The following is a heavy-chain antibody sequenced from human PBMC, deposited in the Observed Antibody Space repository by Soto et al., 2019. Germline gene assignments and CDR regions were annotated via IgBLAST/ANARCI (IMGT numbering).Heavy chain of an antibody. Sequence: TGGSLRLSCAASGFTFSSYAMSWVRQAPGKGLEWVSAISGSGGSTYYADSVKGRFTISRDNSKNTLYLQMNSLRAEDTAVYYCATGGGYDWRPFDYWGQGTLVTVSS. CDR1: GFTFSSYA. CDR2: ISGSGGST. V-gene: IGHV3-23*01. D-gene: IGHD5-12*01. CDR3: ATGGGYDWRPFDY. J-gene: IGHJ4*02.